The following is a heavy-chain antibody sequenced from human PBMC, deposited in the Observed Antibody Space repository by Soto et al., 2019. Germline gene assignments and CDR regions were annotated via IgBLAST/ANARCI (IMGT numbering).Heavy chain of an antibody. CDR1: GYIFTSYW. J-gene: IGHJ5*02. CDR3: ARARGIAAAGNRLGWFDP. V-gene: IGHV5-10-1*01. D-gene: IGHD6-13*01. CDR2: IDPSDSYT. Sequence: PGESLKISCKGSGYIFTSYWISWVRQMPGKGLEWMGRIDPSDSYTNYSPSFQGYVTISADKSISTAYLQWSSLKASDTAMYYCARARGIAAAGNRLGWFDPWGQGTLVTVSS.